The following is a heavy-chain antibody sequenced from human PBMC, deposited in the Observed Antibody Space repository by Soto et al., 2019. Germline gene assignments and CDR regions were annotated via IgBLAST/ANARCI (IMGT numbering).Heavy chain of an antibody. CDR2: ISSSSSYI. Sequence: GGSLRLSCAASGFTFSSYSMNWVRQAPGKGLEWVSSISSSSSYIYYADSVKGRFTISRDNAKNSLYLQMNSLRAEDTAVYYCARDKRDPSAVGFPGYYYGMDVWGQGTTVTVS. D-gene: IGHD6-13*01. V-gene: IGHV3-21*01. CDR1: GFTFSSYS. J-gene: IGHJ6*02. CDR3: ARDKRDPSAVGFPGYYYGMDV.